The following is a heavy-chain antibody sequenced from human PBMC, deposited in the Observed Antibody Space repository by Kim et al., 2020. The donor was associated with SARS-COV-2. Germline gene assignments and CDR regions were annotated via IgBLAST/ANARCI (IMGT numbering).Heavy chain of an antibody. D-gene: IGHD5-18*01. J-gene: IGHJ4*02. CDR3: AKGNGYSLRSSFDY. V-gene: IGHV3-9*01. CDR2: ISWNSGSI. CDR1: GFTFDDYA. Sequence: GGSLRLSCAASGFTFDDYAMHWVRQAPGKGLEWVSGISWNSGSIGYADSVKGRFTISRDNAKNSLYLQMNSLRAEDTALYYCAKGNGYSLRSSFDYWGQG.